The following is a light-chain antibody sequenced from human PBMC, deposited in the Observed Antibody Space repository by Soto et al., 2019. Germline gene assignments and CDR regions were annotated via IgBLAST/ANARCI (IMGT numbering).Light chain of an antibody. CDR3: QQRHNWPPT. V-gene: IGKV3-11*01. J-gene: IGKJ4*01. Sequence: EIVLTQSPATLSLSPGERATLSCRASQSISSYLAWFQQKPGLAPRLLIYDASNRATGIPARFSGSGSGTDFTLTISSLEPEDFAVYYCQQRHNWPPTFGGGTKVEIK. CDR2: DAS. CDR1: QSISSY.